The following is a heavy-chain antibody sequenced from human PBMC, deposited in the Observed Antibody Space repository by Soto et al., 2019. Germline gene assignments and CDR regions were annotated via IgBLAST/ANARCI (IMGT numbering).Heavy chain of an antibody. Sequence: EVQLVETGGGLIQPGGSLRLSCAASGFTVSTNYMSWVRQAPGKGLEWVSLIYSGGSTYYADSVKGRFTIFSDNSKNTLYLQMNSLRAEDTAVYYCARRSSGYPYYFDYWGQGTLVTVSS. V-gene: IGHV3-53*02. J-gene: IGHJ4*02. CDR3: ARRSSGYPYYFDY. CDR1: GFTVSTNY. D-gene: IGHD3-22*01. CDR2: IYSGGST.